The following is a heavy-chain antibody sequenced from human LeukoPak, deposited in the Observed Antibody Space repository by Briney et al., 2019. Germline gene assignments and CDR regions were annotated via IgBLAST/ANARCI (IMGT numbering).Heavy chain of an antibody. CDR1: GGSISSSSYY. Sequence: SETLSLTCTVSGGSISSSSYYWGWIRQPPGKGLEWIGSIYYSGSTYYNPSLKSRVTISVDTSKNQFSLKLSSVTAADTAVYYCARDRVQLWLRYYYGMDVWGQGTTVTVSS. D-gene: IGHD5-18*01. CDR3: ARDRVQLWLRYYYGMDV. J-gene: IGHJ6*02. V-gene: IGHV4-39*07. CDR2: IYYSGST.